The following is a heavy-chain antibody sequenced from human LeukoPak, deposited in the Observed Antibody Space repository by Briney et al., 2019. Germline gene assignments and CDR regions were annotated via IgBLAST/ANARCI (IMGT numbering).Heavy chain of an antibody. V-gene: IGHV3-7*01. Sequence: GGSLRLFCAASGFTLNSYWMSWVRQGTGKGLEWVANIKHDGSEKYNVDSVRGRYTISRDNAKNSLYLRRNSLIVEDTAVYYCSRGATSYDYWGQGTLVTVYS. CDR1: GFTLNSYW. CDR3: SRGATSYDY. CDR2: IKHDGSEK. J-gene: IGHJ4*01. D-gene: IGHD6-6*01.